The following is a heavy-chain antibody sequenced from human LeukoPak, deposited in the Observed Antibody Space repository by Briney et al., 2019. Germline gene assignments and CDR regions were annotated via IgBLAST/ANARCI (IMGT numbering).Heavy chain of an antibody. V-gene: IGHV3-23*01. CDR2: ISGSGGST. J-gene: IGHJ3*02. CDR3: AKGGLVDYGDYGDAFDI. CDR1: GFTFSSYA. Sequence: TGGSLILSCAASGFTFSSYAMSWVRQAPGKGLEWVSAISGSGGSTYYADSVKGRFTISRDNSKNTLYLQMNSLRAEDTAVYYCAKGGLVDYGDYGDAFDIWGQGTMVTVSS. D-gene: IGHD4-17*01.